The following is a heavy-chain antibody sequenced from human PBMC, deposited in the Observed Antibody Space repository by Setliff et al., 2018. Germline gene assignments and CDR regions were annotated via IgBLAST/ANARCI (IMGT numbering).Heavy chain of an antibody. J-gene: IGHJ5*02. CDR1: GNTFISYG. Sequence: ASVKVSCKTSGNTFISYGISWLRQAPGQGLEWMGWIGIHSENTNYAQSFQGRVTMTADTSTNTAYMELKSLRSDDTAVYYCARHYPNGGYSYGGDWFDPWGQGTLVTVSS. V-gene: IGHV1-18*01. CDR2: IGIHSENT. CDR3: ARHYPNGGYSYGGDWFDP. D-gene: IGHD5-18*01.